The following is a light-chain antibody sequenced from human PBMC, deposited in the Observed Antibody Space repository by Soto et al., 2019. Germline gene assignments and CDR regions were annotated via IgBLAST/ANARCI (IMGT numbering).Light chain of an antibody. Sequence: VLTQSPGTLSLSPGDSAALSCRASQSVSSSYLAWYKQKTGQAPRLLIYGASSRATGIPGRLSGSGSGTDLNLTISRLEPEDFAVYYCQKYGSSPQTCGQGTKVDIK. CDR3: QKYGSSPQT. CDR1: QSVSSSY. V-gene: IGKV3-20*01. J-gene: IGKJ1*01. CDR2: GAS.